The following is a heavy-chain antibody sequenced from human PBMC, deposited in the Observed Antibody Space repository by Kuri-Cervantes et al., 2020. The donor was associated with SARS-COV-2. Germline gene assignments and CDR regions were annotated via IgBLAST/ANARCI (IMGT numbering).Heavy chain of an antibody. CDR2: ISYDGSNK. CDR1: GFTFSSYG. J-gene: IGHJ6*02. D-gene: IGHD3-3*01. Sequence: GGSLRLSCAASGFTFSSYGMHWVRQAPGKGLEWVAVISYDGSNKYYADSVKGRFTISRDNSKNTLYLQMNSLRAEDTAVYYCARQEDYDFWSGETYGMDVWGQGTTVTVSS. CDR3: ARQEDYDFWSGETYGMDV. V-gene: IGHV3-30*03.